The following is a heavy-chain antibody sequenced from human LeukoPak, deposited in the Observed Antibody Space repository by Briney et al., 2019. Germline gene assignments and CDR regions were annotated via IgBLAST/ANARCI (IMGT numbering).Heavy chain of an antibody. V-gene: IGHV4-59*08. J-gene: IGHJ4*02. CDR2: IHNSGRT. CDR3: ARHGTISSESYFDY. CDR1: GGSVSSYY. D-gene: IGHD1-14*01. Sequence: PSETLSLTCSVSGGSVSSYYWSWIRQSPGKGLDWIGYIHNSGRTNYNPSLKSRVTGFVDTSKNQVSLRLSSVTAADTAVYYCARHGTISSESYFDYWGQGALVTVSS.